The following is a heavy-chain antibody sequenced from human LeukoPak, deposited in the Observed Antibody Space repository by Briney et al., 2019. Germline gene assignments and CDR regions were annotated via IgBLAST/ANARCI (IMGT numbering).Heavy chain of an antibody. J-gene: IGHJ5*02. D-gene: IGHD6-19*01. CDR2: INHSGST. V-gene: IGHV4-34*01. Sequence: PSETLSLTCAVYGGSFSGYYWSWIRQPPGKGLEWIGEINHSGSTNYNPSLKSRVTISVDTSKNQFSLKLSSVTAADTAVYYCARGLYSSGWYEGGNWFDPWGQGTLVTVSS. CDR3: ARGLYSSGWYEGGNWFDP. CDR1: GGSFSGYY.